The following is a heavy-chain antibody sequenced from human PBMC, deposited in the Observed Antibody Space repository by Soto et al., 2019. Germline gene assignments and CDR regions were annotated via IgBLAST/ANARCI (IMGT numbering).Heavy chain of an antibody. CDR1: GFSLTAYGVG. CDR3: THSYVSGGAYYYFFDY. Sequence: QITLKESGPTLVKPTQTLTLTCTFSGFSLTAYGVGVAWIRQPPGKALEWLALIYWDDDKRYSPSLKSRLTITXXTXKXXVVLTLTNMDPVDTATYYCTHSYVSGGAYYYFFDYWGQGTLVTVSS. CDR2: IYWDDDK. D-gene: IGHD3-22*01. J-gene: IGHJ4*02. V-gene: IGHV2-5*02.